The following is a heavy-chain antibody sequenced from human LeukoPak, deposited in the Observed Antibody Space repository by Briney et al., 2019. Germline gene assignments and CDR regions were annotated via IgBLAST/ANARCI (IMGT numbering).Heavy chain of an antibody. CDR1: GFIFSSYG. D-gene: IGHD4-17*01. J-gene: IGHJ5*02. V-gene: IGHV3-30*02. CDR2: IRYDGSNK. CDR3: AKDMVTTKYNWFDP. Sequence: HPGGSLRLSCAASGFIFSSYGMHWVRQAPGKGLEGVAFIRYDGSNKYYADSVKGRFTISRDNSKNTLYLQMNSLRAEDTAVYYCAKDMVTTKYNWFDPWGQGTLVTVSS.